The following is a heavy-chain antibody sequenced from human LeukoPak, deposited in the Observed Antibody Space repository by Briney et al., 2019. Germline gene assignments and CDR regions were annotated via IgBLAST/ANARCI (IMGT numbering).Heavy chain of an antibody. J-gene: IGHJ5*02. Sequence: PSETLSLTCIVSGGSINSYWSWIRQPAGKGLEWIGRISGSGTITYNPALQSRLTISIDTSKNQFSLKLMSVTAADTAVYYCARIYSSSWFLNWFDPWGQGTLVTVSS. CDR1: GGSINSY. CDR2: ISGSGTI. V-gene: IGHV4-4*07. CDR3: ARIYSSSWFLNWFDP. D-gene: IGHD6-13*01.